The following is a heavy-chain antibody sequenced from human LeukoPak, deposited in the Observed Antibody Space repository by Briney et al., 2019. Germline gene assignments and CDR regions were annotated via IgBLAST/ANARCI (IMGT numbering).Heavy chain of an antibody. Sequence: ASVKVSFKASGFSLFNYGITWVRQAPGQGREWMGWVSAYNGNTNYAQKFQGRVTMTTDTSTSTAYMEVRSLTSDDTAVYYCARASYCSSISCLHGSRSGPDYWGQGTLVTVSS. V-gene: IGHV1-18*01. D-gene: IGHD2-2*01. J-gene: IGHJ4*02. CDR2: VSAYNGNT. CDR3: ARASYCSSISCLHGSRSGPDY. CDR1: GFSLFNYG.